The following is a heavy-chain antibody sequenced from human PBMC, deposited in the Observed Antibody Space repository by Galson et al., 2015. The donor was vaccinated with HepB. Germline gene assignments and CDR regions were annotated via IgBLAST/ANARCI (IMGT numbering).Heavy chain of an antibody. J-gene: IGHJ4*02. V-gene: IGHV4-59*01. D-gene: IGHD6-13*01. CDR2: IYSSGRT. CDR1: GGSISSYY. Sequence: LSLTCTVSGGSISSYYWSWIRQTPGKGLEWIGYIYSSGRTTYNPPLESRVTISVDTSKNQFSLRLSSVTAADTAVYYSARDPGGIAEAGIYDYWGQGTLVTVSS. CDR3: ARDPGGIAEAGIYDY.